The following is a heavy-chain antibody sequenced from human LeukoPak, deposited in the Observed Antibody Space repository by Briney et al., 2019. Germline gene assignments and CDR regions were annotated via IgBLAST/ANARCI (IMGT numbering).Heavy chain of an antibody. CDR1: GDIVSSNSVT. CDR2: TYYRSTWYN. Sequence: SQTLSLTCVISGDIVSSNSVTWNWIRQSPSRGLEWLGRTYYRSTWYNDYAVSVRGRITVNPDTSKNQFSLHLNSVTPEDTAVYYCARRLTQYDCFDPWGQGILVTVSS. J-gene: IGHJ5*02. D-gene: IGHD2-2*01. CDR3: ARRLTQYDCFDP. V-gene: IGHV6-1*01.